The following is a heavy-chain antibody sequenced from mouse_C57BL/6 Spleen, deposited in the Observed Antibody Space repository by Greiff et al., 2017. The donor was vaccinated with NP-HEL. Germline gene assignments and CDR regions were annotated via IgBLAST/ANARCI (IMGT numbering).Heavy chain of an antibody. J-gene: IGHJ2*01. Sequence: VLLVESGGGLVKPGGSLKLSCAASGFTFSSYAMSWVRQTPEKRLEWVATISDGGSYTYYPDNVKGRFTISRDNAKNNLYLQMSHLKSEDTAMYYCARDDYSNYLDYWGQGTTLTVSS. D-gene: IGHD2-5*01. CDR3: ARDDYSNYLDY. CDR2: ISDGGSYT. V-gene: IGHV5-4*01. CDR1: GFTFSSYA.